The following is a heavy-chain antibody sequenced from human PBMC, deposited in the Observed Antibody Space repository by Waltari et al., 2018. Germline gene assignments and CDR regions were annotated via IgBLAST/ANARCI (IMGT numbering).Heavy chain of an antibody. Sequence: QVQLQQWGAGLLKPSETLSLNCAAYGGSFRVYLWTWSRQPPGKGLQWIGEIDHSGRTTYNPSLESRVTISLDMSKNQFSLKLNSVTAADTAMYYCARTFCSRTRCPGTDVWGQGTTVTVSS. V-gene: IGHV4-34*01. D-gene: IGHD2-2*01. J-gene: IGHJ6*02. CDR1: GGSFRVYL. CDR2: IDHSGRT. CDR3: ARTFCSRTRCPGTDV.